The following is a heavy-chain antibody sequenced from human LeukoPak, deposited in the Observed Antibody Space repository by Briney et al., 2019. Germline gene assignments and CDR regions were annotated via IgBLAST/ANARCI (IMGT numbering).Heavy chain of an antibody. CDR3: AKDTVMVRGVIKVPHRPPDY. Sequence: GRSLRLSCAASGFTFSSYGMHWVRQAPGKGLEWVAVISYDGSNKYYADSVKGRFTISRDNSKNTLYLQMNSLRAEDTAVYYCAKDTVMVRGVIKVPHRPPDYWGQGTLVTVSS. J-gene: IGHJ4*02. CDR1: GFTFSSYG. D-gene: IGHD3-10*01. V-gene: IGHV3-30*18. CDR2: ISYDGSNK.